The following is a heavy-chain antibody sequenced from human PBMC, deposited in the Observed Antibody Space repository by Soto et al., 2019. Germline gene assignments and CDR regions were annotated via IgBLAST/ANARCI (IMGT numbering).Heavy chain of an antibody. CDR3: AKDRTVAVAGIFDY. D-gene: IGHD6-19*01. J-gene: IGHJ4*02. Sequence: LRLSCAASGFTFRSYAMSWVRQAPGKGLEWVSAISGSGGSTYYADSVKGRFTISRDNSKNTLYLQMNSLRAEDMAVYYCAKDRTVAVAGIFDYWGQGTLVTVSS. CDR2: ISGSGGST. CDR1: GFTFRSYA. V-gene: IGHV3-23*01.